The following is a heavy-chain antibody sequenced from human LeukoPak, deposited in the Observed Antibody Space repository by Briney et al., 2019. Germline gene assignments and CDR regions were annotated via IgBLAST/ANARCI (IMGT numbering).Heavy chain of an antibody. J-gene: IGHJ4*02. Sequence: GASVKVSCKASGYTFTSYTMHWMRQAPGQRLEWMGWINAGNGNTKYSQRFQGRVTITADESTSTAYMELSSLRSEDTAVYYCARDPLYGGLKDYWGQGTLVTVSS. D-gene: IGHD2-2*02. CDR3: ARDPLYGGLKDY. CDR2: INAGNGNT. CDR1: GYTFTSYT. V-gene: IGHV1-3*01.